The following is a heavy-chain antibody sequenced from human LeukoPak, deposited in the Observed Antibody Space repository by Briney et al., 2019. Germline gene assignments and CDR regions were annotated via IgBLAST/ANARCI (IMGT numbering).Heavy chain of an antibody. CDR2: IYYSGRT. D-gene: IGHD3-22*01. J-gene: IGHJ1*01. CDR1: GDSVSRSDSY. V-gene: IGHV4-39*01. Sequence: SETLSLTCSVSGDSVSRSDSYWAWIRQPPGKGLEWIGTIYYSGRTYYSPSLKSRVTRSVDPSNNQFSLNLRSVTAAYTARYYCTRRRYYDDSGYLEWGQGTLLSVSS. CDR3: TRRRYYDDSGYLE.